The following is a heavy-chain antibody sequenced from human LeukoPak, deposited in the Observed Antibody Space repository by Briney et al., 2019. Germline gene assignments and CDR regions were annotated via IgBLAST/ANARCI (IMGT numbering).Heavy chain of an antibody. V-gene: IGHV3-30*18. J-gene: IGHJ4*02. CDR2: ISYDGSNK. Sequence: PGGSLRLSCAASGFTFSSYGMHWVRQAPGKGLEWVAVISYDGSNKYYADSVKGRFTISRDNSKNTLYLQMNSLRAEDTAVYYCAKGPYDYGDYLDYWGQGTLVTVSS. CDR1: GFTFSSYG. D-gene: IGHD4-17*01. CDR3: AKGPYDYGDYLDY.